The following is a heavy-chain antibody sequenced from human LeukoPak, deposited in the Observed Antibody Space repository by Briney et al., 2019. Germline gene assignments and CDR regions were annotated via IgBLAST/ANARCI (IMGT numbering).Heavy chain of an antibody. CDR1: GFTFIGYW. CDR2: INHNGNVN. V-gene: IGHV3-7*03. CDR3: ARGGGLDV. J-gene: IGHJ6*02. Sequence: GGSLRLSCAASGFTFIGYWMNWARQAPGKGLEWVASINHNGNVNYYVDSVKGRFTISRDNAKNSLYLQMSNLRAEDTAVYFCARGGGLDVWGQGATVTVSS. D-gene: IGHD3-16*01.